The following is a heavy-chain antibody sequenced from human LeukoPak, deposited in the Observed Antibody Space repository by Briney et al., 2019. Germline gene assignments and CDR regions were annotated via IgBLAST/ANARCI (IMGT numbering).Heavy chain of an antibody. J-gene: IGHJ4*02. Sequence: GGSLRLSCEASGFTFSSYAMHWVRQAPGKGLEWVAVISYDGSNKYYADSVKGRFTISRDNSKNTLYLQMNSLRAEDTAVYYCAGAKRGTKPPLADYWGQGTLVTVSS. D-gene: IGHD4/OR15-4a*01. V-gene: IGHV3-30*04. CDR2: ISYDGSNK. CDR3: AGAKRGTKPPLADY. CDR1: GFTFSSYA.